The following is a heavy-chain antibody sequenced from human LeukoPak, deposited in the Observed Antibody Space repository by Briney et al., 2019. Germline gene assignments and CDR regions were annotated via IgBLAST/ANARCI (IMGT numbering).Heavy chain of an antibody. D-gene: IGHD2-15*01. CDR3: ARVGGTYAFDI. CDR1: GGSFSGYY. J-gene: IGHJ3*02. Sequence: SETLSLTCAVYGGSFSGYYWSWIRQPPGKGLEWIGDINHSGSTNYNPSLKSRVTISVDTSKNQFSLKLSSVTAADTAVYYCARVGGTYAFDIWGQGTMVTVSS. V-gene: IGHV4-34*01. CDR2: INHSGST.